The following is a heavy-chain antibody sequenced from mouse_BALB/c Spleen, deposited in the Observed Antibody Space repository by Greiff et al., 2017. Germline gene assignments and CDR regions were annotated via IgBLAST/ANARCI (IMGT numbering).Heavy chain of an antibody. V-gene: IGHV14-4*02. CDR3: YAPSAMSTTQDY. Sequence: EVQLQQSGAELVRSGASVKLSCTASGFNINDYYMHWVKQRPEQGLEWIGWIEPENGDTKYAPKFPGKSTMTADTSSNTAYLQLSSQTSEDTAVYYCYAPSAMSTTQDYWGQGTTLTVSS. J-gene: IGHJ2*01. CDR1: GFNINDYY. CDR2: IEPENGDT. D-gene: IGHD2-4*01.